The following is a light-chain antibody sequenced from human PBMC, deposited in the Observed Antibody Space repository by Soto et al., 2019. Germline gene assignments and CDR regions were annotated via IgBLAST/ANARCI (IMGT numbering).Light chain of an antibody. CDR1: QIVLNND. CDR3: QQFGASPWT. CDR2: GIS. J-gene: IGKJ1*01. Sequence: DIVLTQSPGTLSLSPGERAPLSCRASQIVLNNDLAWFQQRPGQAPRLLIYGISNRPTGIPDRFSGSGSGTDFTLTISRLEPEDFAVYYCQQFGASPWTFGQGTKVEIK. V-gene: IGKV3-20*01.